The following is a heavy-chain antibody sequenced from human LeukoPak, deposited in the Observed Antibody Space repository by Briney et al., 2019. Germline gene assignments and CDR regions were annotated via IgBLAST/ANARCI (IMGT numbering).Heavy chain of an antibody. D-gene: IGHD3-10*02. J-gene: IGHJ6*04. CDR1: GFTLSRYE. Sequence: GGSLRLSCAASGFTLSRYEGNCVPEAPEGGLGWGSYISSSGSTIYYADSVKCRFTISRDNAKNSLYLQMNSLRAEDTAVYYCAELGITMIGGVWGKGTTVTISS. V-gene: IGHV3-48*03. CDR3: AELGITMIGGV. CDR2: ISSSGSTI.